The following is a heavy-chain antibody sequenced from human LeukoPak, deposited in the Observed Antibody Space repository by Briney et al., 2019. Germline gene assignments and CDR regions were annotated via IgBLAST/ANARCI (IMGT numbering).Heavy chain of an antibody. CDR2: ITPMFSTA. D-gene: IGHD2-21*01. CDR1: GGTFSSYA. Sequence: ASVKVSCKASGGTFSSYAISWVRQAPGQGLEWMGGITPMFSTAKYAQKFQGRVSITADESTSTAYMELSSLRSEDTAVYYCARDSSEFRSLIPHWGQGTLVTVSS. CDR3: ARDSSEFRSLIPH. V-gene: IGHV1-69*13. J-gene: IGHJ1*01.